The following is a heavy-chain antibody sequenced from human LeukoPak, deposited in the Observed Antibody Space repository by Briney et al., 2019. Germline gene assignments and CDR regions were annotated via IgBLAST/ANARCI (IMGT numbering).Heavy chain of an antibody. CDR2: INHSGST. Sequence: SETLSVTCAVYGGSFSGYYWSWTRQPPGNGLEWIGEINHSGSTNYNPSLKSRVTISVDTSKNQFSLKLSSVTAADTAVYYCARERRYDYGDYGVDYWGQGTLVTVSS. CDR3: ARERRYDYGDYGVDY. V-gene: IGHV4-34*01. J-gene: IGHJ4*02. CDR1: GGSFSGYY. D-gene: IGHD4-17*01.